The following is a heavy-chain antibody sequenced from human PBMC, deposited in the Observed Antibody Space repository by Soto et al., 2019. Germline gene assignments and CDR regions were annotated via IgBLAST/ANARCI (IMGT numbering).Heavy chain of an antibody. V-gene: IGHV4-59*08. CDR2: IYYSGST. CDR3: AGRDCSGTNCYYLDYYYMDV. D-gene: IGHD2-2*01. CDR1: GGSFSSYY. J-gene: IGHJ6*03. Sequence: QVQLQESGPGLVRPSETLSLTCTVSGGSFSSYYWTWIRQSPGKGLEWLGSIYYSGSTDYNPSLRGRLAISIDPSKYQFSLRLNSMTAADTAVYYCAGRDCSGTNCYYLDYYYMDVWGKGTTVTVSS.